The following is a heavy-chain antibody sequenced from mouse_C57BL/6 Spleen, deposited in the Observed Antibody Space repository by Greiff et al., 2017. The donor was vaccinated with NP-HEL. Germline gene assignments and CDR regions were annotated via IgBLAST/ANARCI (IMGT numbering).Heavy chain of an antibody. CDR2: IDPSDSYT. J-gene: IGHJ1*03. CDR3: ARPQYYGSSYGYFDV. V-gene: IGHV1-50*01. D-gene: IGHD1-1*01. Sequence: VQLQQPGAELVKPGASVKLSCKASGYTFTSYWMQWVNQRPGQGLEWIGEIDPSDSYTNYNQKFKGKATLTVDTSSSTAYMQLSSLTSEDSAVYYCARPQYYGSSYGYFDVWGTGTTVTVSS. CDR1: GYTFTSYW.